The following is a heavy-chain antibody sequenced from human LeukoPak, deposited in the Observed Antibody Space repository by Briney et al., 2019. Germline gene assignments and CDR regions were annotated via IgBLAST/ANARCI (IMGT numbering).Heavy chain of an antibody. V-gene: IGHV3-66*01. J-gene: IGHJ4*02. CDR2: IYSGGST. CDR1: GFTVSSNY. CDR3: ARDSKPRGLDY. Sequence: GGSLRLSCAASGFTVSSNYMSWVRQAPGKGLEWVSVIYSGGSTYYADSVKGRFTISRDNSKNTLYLQMNSLRAEDTAMYYCARDSKPRGLDYWGQGTLVTVSS. D-gene: IGHD3-10*01.